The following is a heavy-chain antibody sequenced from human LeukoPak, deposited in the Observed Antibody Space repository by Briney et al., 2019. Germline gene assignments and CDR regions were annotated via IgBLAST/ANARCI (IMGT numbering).Heavy chain of an antibody. Sequence: SETLSLTCAVYGGSFSAYYWSWIRQPPGKGLEWIGEINHSGSTNYNPSLKSRVTISVDTSKNQFSLKLSSVTAADTAVYYCARKVDIVVVPADTGWFDPWGQGTLVTVSS. V-gene: IGHV4-34*01. CDR3: ARKVDIVVVPADTGWFDP. D-gene: IGHD2-2*03. CDR2: INHSGST. CDR1: GGSFSAYY. J-gene: IGHJ5*02.